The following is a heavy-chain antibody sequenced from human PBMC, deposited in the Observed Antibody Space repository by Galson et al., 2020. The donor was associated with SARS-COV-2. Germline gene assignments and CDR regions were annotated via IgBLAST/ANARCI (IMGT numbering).Heavy chain of an antibody. Sequence: GESLKISCAASGFTFSDYYMSWIRQAPGKGLEWVSYISSSSSYTNYADSVKGRFTISRDNAKNSLYLQMNSLRAEDTAVYYCARVGGSSDDYWGQGTLVTVSS. CDR2: ISSSSSYT. D-gene: IGHD1-26*01. V-gene: IGHV3-11*06. J-gene: IGHJ4*02. CDR3: ARVGGSSDDY. CDR1: GFTFSDYY.